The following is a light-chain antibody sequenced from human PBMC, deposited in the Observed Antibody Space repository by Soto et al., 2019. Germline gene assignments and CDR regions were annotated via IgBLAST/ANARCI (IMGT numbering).Light chain of an antibody. V-gene: IGKV3-20*01. CDR2: DAS. CDR3: QQYSSSRT. CDR1: QSVSSN. J-gene: IGKJ1*01. Sequence: EIVMTQSPATLSVSPGERATLSCRASQSVSSNLAWYQQKPGQAPRLLIYDASSRATDIPARFSGSGSGTDFTLTISRLEPEDFAMYYCQQYSSSRTFGQGTKVDIK.